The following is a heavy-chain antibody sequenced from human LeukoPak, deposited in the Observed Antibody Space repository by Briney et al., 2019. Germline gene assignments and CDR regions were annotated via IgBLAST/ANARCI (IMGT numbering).Heavy chain of an antibody. CDR3: ARDINRYCSSTSCYIGIFDY. V-gene: IGHV3-11*01. CDR1: GFIFKDYW. J-gene: IGHJ4*02. Sequence: GGSLRLSCAASGFIFKDYWMIWVRQAPGKGLEWVSYISSSGSTIYYADSVKGRFTISRDNAKNSLYLQMNSLRAEDTAVYYCARDINRYCSSTSCYIGIFDYWGQGTLVTVSS. CDR2: ISSSGSTI. D-gene: IGHD2-2*02.